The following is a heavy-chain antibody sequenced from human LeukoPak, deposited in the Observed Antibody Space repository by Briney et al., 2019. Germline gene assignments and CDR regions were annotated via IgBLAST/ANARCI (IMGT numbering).Heavy chain of an antibody. V-gene: IGHV3-23*01. CDR1: GFTFSSSG. J-gene: IGHJ4*02. D-gene: IGHD2-2*01. CDR3: AEDKYQAIEY. CDR2: ISGSGSNT. Sequence: GGSLRLSCAASGFTFSSSGMSWVRQAPGKGLEWVAAISGSGSNTFYADSVKGRFTISRDNSKNTLYLAMSGLRAEDTAIYYCAEDKYQAIEYWGQGTLVTVSS.